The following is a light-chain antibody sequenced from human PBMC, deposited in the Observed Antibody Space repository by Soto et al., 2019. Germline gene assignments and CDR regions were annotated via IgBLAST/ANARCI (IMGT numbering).Light chain of an antibody. CDR1: QSVTSN. CDR2: GAS. Sequence: EIVMTQSPATLSVSPGERATLSCRASQSVTSNLAWYQQKPGQAPRLLIYGASTRATGIPARFSGSGSGTEFTLSISSLQSEVFAVYCCQQYNNWPRTFGQGTKVEIK. V-gene: IGKV3-15*01. J-gene: IGKJ1*01. CDR3: QQYNNWPRT.